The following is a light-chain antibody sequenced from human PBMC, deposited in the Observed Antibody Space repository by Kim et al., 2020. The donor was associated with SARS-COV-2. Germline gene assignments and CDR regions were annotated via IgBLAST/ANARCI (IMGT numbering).Light chain of an antibody. CDR1: KLGNKY. V-gene: IGLV3-1*01. Sequence: SYELTQPPSVSVSPGQTVSITCSGDKLGNKYACWYQQKAGQSPVLVIYQNRKRPSGIPERFSGSNSGNTATLTINGTQAVDEADYYCQAWDNSIYVVFGGGTQLTVL. J-gene: IGLJ2*01. CDR3: QAWDNSIYVV. CDR2: QNR.